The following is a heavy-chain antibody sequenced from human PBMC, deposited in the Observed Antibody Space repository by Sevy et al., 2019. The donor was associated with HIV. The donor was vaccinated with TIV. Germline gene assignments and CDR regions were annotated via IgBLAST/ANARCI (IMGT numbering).Heavy chain of an antibody. Sequence: GGSLRLSCATSGFTFNIYAMSWVRQAPGKGLEWVSTIGGGDTYYADSVKGWFTISRDDSKSEVYLQMNSLRADDTAVYYCAKDGVSRNKLWDWFDPWGQGTLVTVSS. V-gene: IGHV3-23*01. J-gene: IGHJ5*02. D-gene: IGHD2-21*01. CDR3: AKDGVSRNKLWDWFDP. CDR1: GFTFNIYA. CDR2: IGGGDT.